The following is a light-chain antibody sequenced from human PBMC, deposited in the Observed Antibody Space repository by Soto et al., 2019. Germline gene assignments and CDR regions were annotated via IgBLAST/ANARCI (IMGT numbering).Light chain of an antibody. Sequence: EIVLTQSPATLSLSPGESATLFCRASQSVSTYLAWYQQKNGQAPRLLIYDASNRATGIPARFSGSGSGTDFTLTISSLEPEDFAVYHCQQRSNWPYTFGQGTKVEIK. V-gene: IGKV3-11*01. J-gene: IGKJ2*01. CDR1: QSVSTY. CDR2: DAS. CDR3: QQRSNWPYT.